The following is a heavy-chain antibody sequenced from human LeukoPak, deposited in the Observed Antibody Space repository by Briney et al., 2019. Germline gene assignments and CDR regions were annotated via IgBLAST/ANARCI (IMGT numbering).Heavy chain of an antibody. CDR1: GYTFTSYD. CDR2: MNPNSGNT. V-gene: IGHV1-8*01. J-gene: IGHJ3*02. Sequence: ASVKVSCKASGYTFTSYDINWVRQATGQGLEWMGWMNPNSGNTGYAQKFQGRVTMTRNTSISTAYMELSSLRSEDTAVYYCARSRYERWLANDAFDIWGQGTMVTVSS. CDR3: ARSRYERWLANDAFDI. D-gene: IGHD6-19*01.